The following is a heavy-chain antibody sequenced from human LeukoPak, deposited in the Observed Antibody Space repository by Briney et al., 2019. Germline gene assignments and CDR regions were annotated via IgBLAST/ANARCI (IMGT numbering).Heavy chain of an antibody. V-gene: IGHV4-39*07. CDR2: IYYSGST. Sequence: PSETLSLTCTVSGGSVSSSSYYWGWIRQPPGKGLEWIGSIYYSGSTYYNPSLKSRVTISVDTSKNQFSLKLSSVTAADTAVYYCARDHPFDYWGQGTLVTVSS. CDR1: GGSVSSSSYY. CDR3: ARDHPFDY. J-gene: IGHJ4*02.